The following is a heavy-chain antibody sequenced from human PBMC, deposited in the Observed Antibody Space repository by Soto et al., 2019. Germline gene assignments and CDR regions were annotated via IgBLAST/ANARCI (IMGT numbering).Heavy chain of an antibody. D-gene: IGHD1-1*01. CDR3: AHRVALGGNWNGGSFDF. V-gene: IGHV2-5*02. Sequence: QITLKESGPTRVRPTQTLTLTCTFSGFSLSTHGVGVGWIRQPPGKALEGLALISWDDDKRYTSSLKNRLTITQDTSRNQVVLTVTNMDPVDTATYYCAHRVALGGNWNGGSFDFWGPGALVTVSS. CDR2: ISWDDDK. CDR1: GFSLSTHGVG. J-gene: IGHJ4*02.